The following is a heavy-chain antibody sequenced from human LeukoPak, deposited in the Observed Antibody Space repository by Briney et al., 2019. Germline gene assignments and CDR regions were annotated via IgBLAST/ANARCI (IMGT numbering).Heavy chain of an antibody. J-gene: IGHJ4*02. CDR2: ISATGGTA. CDR3: ARIGATSENMDY. Sequence: GGSLRLSCGGSGFTFKSYGLSWVRQAPGQGLEWVSAISATGGTAVYADSVKGRFTVSRDNSKNTLFLHMNSLSAEDMAVYYCARIGATSENMDYWGQGTLVTVSS. CDR1: GFTFKSYG. D-gene: IGHD2-2*03. V-gene: IGHV3-23*01.